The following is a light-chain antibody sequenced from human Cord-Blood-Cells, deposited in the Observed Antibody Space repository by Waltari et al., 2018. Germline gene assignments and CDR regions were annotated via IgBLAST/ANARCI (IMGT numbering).Light chain of an antibody. CDR2: EVS. Sequence: QSALTQPASVSGSPGQSITISCTGTSRDVGSYNLFSWYQHHPGKAPKLMIYEVSKRPSGVSNRFSGSKSGNTASLTISGLQAEDEADYYCCSYAGSSTWVFGGGTKLTVL. V-gene: IGLV2-23*02. J-gene: IGLJ3*02. CDR3: CSYAGSSTWV. CDR1: SRDVGSYNL.